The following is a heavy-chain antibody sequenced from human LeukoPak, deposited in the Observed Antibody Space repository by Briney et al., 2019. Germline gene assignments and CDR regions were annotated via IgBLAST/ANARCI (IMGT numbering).Heavy chain of an antibody. CDR1: RYTFCSYA. V-gene: IGHV3-30-3*01. J-gene: IGHJ4*02. CDR3: ARESGMATAYFDY. D-gene: IGHD5-24*01. Sequence: GGSLRHSSAAPRYTFCSYAMHWGRQAPGRGLEWVAVISYDGSNEYYADSVKGRFTTSRDNSKNTLYLQMNSLRAEDTAVYYCARESGMATAYFDYWGQGTLVTVSS. CDR2: ISYDGSNE.